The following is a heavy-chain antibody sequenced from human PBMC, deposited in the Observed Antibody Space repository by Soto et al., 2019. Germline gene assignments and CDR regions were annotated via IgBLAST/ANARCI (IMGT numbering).Heavy chain of an antibody. CDR2: ISPIFGSA. Sequence: QVQLVQSGAEVKKPGSSVKVSCKASGGTFSSYAISWVRQAPGQGLEWMGGISPIFGSANYAQKFQGRVTITADESTSTAYMELSSLRSEDTAVYYCARSYGATISAPSDYWGQGALVTVSA. CDR1: GGTFSSYA. D-gene: IGHD5-12*01. J-gene: IGHJ4*02. CDR3: ARSYGATISAPSDY. V-gene: IGHV1-69*01.